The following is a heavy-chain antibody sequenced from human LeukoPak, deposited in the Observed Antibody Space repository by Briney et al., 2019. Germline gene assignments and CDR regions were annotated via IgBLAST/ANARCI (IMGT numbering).Heavy chain of an antibody. D-gene: IGHD3-3*01. Sequence: SQTLSLTCVISGDSVSSNSAAWNWIRQSPSRGLEWLGRTYYRSKWYNDYAVSVKSRININPDTSKNQFSLQLNYVTPEDTAVYYCAREGSASDYDSDYNWFDPWGQGTLVTVSS. CDR3: AREGSASDYDSDYNWFDP. CDR2: TYYRSKWYN. J-gene: IGHJ5*02. V-gene: IGHV6-1*01. CDR1: GDSVSSNSAA.